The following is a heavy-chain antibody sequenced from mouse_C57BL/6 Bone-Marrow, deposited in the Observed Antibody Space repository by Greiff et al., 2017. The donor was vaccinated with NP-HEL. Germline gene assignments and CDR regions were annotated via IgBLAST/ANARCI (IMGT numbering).Heavy chain of an antibody. V-gene: IGHV5-17*01. J-gene: IGHJ3*01. D-gene: IGHD4-1*01. CDR3: ARGANWDGAWFAY. CDR1: GFTFSDYG. CDR2: ISSGSSTI. Sequence: EVHLVESGGGLVKPGGSLKLSCAASGFTFSDYGMHWVRQAPEKGLEWVAYISSGSSTIYYADTVKGRFTISRDNAKNTLFLQMTSLRSEDTAMYDCARGANWDGAWFAYWGQGTLVTVSA.